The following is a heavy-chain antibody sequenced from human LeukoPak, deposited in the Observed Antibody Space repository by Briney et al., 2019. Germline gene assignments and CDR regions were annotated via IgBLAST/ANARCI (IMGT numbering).Heavy chain of an antibody. Sequence: ASVKVSCKASGYTFTGYYMHWVRQVPGQALEWMGWIIPNSGGTNYAQKFQGRVTMTRDTSITTAYMELSRLRSDDTAVYYCARGFSSWYLSPYYLEYCGQGTPVTVSS. D-gene: IGHD6-13*01. CDR3: ARGFSSWYLSPYYLEY. CDR1: GYTFTGYY. V-gene: IGHV1-2*02. J-gene: IGHJ4*02. CDR2: IIPNSGGT.